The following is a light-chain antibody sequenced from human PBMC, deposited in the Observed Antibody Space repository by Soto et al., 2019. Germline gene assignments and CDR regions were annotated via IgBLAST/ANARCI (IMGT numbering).Light chain of an antibody. CDR1: SSDIGGYYY. J-gene: IGLJ1*01. CDR3: TSYSSSSTFYV. Sequence: QSALTQPASVSGSPGQSITISCTGSSSDIGGYYYVSWYQHHPGKAPKLMIYQVSNRPSGVSNRFSGSKSGNTASLTISGLQAEDEADYYCTSYSSSSTFYVFGAGTKATVL. V-gene: IGLV2-14*01. CDR2: QVS.